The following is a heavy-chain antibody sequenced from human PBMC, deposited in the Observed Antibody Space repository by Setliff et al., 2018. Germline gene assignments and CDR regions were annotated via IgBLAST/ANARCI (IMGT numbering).Heavy chain of an antibody. V-gene: IGHV3-30-3*01. D-gene: IGHD5-18*01. Sequence: GGSLRLSCAASRFTFSSYAMHWVRQAPGKGLEWVAVISYDGSNKYYADSVKGRFTISRDNSKNTLYLQMNSLRAEDTAVYYCARGPDLNTWIQLGFDYYYVMDVWG. CDR1: RFTFSSYA. J-gene: IGHJ6*01. CDR3: ARGPDLNTWIQLGFDYYYVMDV. CDR2: ISYDGSNK.